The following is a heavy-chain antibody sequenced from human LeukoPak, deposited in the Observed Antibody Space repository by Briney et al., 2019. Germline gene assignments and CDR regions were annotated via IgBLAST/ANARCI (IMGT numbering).Heavy chain of an antibody. D-gene: IGHD6-13*01. CDR1: GFTFSTYA. J-gene: IGHJ4*02. V-gene: IGHV3-23*01. CDR3: AKGVIAAAGTSDY. Sequence: GGTLRLSCAASGFTFSTYAMSWVRQAPGRGLEWVSGISGGGASTYYADSVKGRFTISRDNSKNTLYLQMNSLRAEDTAVYYCAKGVIAAAGTSDYWGQGTLVTVSS. CDR2: ISGGGAST.